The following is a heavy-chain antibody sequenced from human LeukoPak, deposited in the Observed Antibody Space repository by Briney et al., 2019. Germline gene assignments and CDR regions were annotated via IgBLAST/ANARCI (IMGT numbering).Heavy chain of an antibody. CDR2: ISSSGTG. CDR3: ARPAYCGGNCYYFPDY. Sequence: GGSLRLSCAASGFTFSDYFMSWIRQAPGKGLEWLSHISSSGTGYYTDSVKGRATISRDNAKNSLYLQMNSLKAEDTAVYYCARPAYCGGNCYYFPDYWGQGTLVTVSS. J-gene: IGHJ4*02. D-gene: IGHD2-21*02. V-gene: IGHV3-11*04. CDR1: GFTFSDYF.